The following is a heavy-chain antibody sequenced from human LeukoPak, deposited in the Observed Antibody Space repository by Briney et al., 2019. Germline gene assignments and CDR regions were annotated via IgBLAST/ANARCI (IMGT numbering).Heavy chain of an antibody. Sequence: PGGSLRLSCAASGFTFSSYWMNWVRQAPGKGLEWVANIKKDGSEKYYVDSVKGRFAISRDNAKTSLYLQMNSLRAEDTAVYYCATERAGERPRPLLSYYYMDVWGKGTTVTISS. J-gene: IGHJ6*03. V-gene: IGHV3-7*01. D-gene: IGHD3-16*01. CDR1: GFTFSSYW. CDR2: IKKDGSEK. CDR3: ATERAGERPRPLLSYYYMDV.